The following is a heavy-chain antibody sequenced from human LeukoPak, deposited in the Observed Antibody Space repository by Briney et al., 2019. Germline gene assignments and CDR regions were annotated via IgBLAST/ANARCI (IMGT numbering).Heavy chain of an antibody. CDR2: ISSSGSTI. CDR1: GFTFSDYY. J-gene: IGHJ3*02. Sequence: GGSLRLSCAASGFTFSDYYMSWIRQAPGKGLEWVSYISSSGSTIYYADSVKGRFTIFRDNPKNSLYLQMNTLRAEDTAIYYCARDFNHAFDIWGPGTMVTVSS. CDR3: ARDFNHAFDI. D-gene: IGHD1-14*01. V-gene: IGHV3-11*01.